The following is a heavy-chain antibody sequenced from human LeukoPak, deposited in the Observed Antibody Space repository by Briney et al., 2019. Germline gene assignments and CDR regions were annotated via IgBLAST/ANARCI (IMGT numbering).Heavy chain of an antibody. CDR2: INPSGGST. J-gene: IGHJ3*02. CDR3: ARVHYYDSRFDI. CDR1: GYTFTSYY. V-gene: IGHV1-46*01. Sequence: ASVKVSCKASGYTFTSYYMHWVRQAPGQGLEWMGIINPSGGSTSYAQKFQGRVTMTRDMSTSTVYMELSRLRSDDTAVYYCARVHYYDSRFDIWGQGTMVTVSS. D-gene: IGHD3-22*01.